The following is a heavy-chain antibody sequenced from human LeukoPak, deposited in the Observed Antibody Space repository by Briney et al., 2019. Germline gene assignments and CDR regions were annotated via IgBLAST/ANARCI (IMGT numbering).Heavy chain of an antibody. J-gene: IGHJ4*02. D-gene: IGHD3-3*01. CDR1: GFSFSSYG. V-gene: IGHV3-30*18. CDR3: AKGTEWTLDY. CDR2: ISYDGSNK. Sequence: GRSPRLFCAASGFSFSSYGMHWVRQAPGKGLEWVAVISYDGSNKYYADSVKGRFTISRDNSKNTLYLQMSSLRAEDTALYYCAKGTEWTLDYWGQGTLVTVSS.